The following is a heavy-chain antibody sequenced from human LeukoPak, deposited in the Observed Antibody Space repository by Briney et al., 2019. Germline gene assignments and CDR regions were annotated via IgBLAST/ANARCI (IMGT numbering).Heavy chain of an antibody. D-gene: IGHD1-20*01. CDR1: GFTFSTYA. V-gene: IGHV3-33*06. Sequence: GGSLRLSCAASGFTFSTYAMHWVRQAPGKGLEWVALIWYDGSNKYYADSVKGRFTISRDNSKNTLYLQMNSLRAEDTAVYYCAKDPLGITGTRGTFDIWGQGTWVTVSS. CDR3: AKDPLGITGTRGTFDI. CDR2: IWYDGSNK. J-gene: IGHJ3*02.